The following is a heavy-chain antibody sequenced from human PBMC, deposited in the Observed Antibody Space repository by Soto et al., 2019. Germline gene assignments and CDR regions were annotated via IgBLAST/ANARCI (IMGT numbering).Heavy chain of an antibody. CDR3: ARETAQGSRMHNWFDP. CDR2: ISYDGSNK. V-gene: IGHV3-30-3*01. Sequence: QVQLVEYGGGVVQPGRSLRLSCAASGCTFSSYAMHWVRQAPGKGLEWVAVISYDGSNKYYADSVKGRFTISRDTSKNTLYLQRNSLRAEDTAVYYCARETAQGSRMHNWFDPWVQGTLVTVSS. J-gene: IGHJ5*02. D-gene: IGHD3-10*01. CDR1: GCTFSSYA.